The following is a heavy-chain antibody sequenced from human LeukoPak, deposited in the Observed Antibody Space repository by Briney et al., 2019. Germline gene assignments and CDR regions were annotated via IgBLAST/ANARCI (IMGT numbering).Heavy chain of an antibody. CDR3: ATAPIAARPDYYYYYMDV. CDR1: GYTLTELS. CDR2: FDPEDGET. V-gene: IGHV1-24*01. D-gene: IGHD6-6*01. Sequence: ASVKVSCKVSGYTLTELSMHWVRQAPGKGLGWMGGFDPEDGETIYAQKFQGRVTMTEDTSTDTAYMELSSLRSEDTAVYYCATAPIAARPDYYYYYMDVWGKGTTVTVSS. J-gene: IGHJ6*03.